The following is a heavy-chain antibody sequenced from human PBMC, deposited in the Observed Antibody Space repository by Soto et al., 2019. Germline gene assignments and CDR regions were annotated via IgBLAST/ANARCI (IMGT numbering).Heavy chain of an antibody. D-gene: IGHD3-10*01. CDR2: IHHSGSI. Sequence: QVQLQESGPGLVKPSGTLSLTCAVSGGFISSGYWWSWVRQSPGTGLEWIGEIHHSGSINYNPSLESRVTVSXXXSXXQFSLKLNSVTAADTAVYYCARTNYGSGSDYNFDYWGQGILVTVSS. CDR1: GGFISSGYW. V-gene: IGHV4-4*02. J-gene: IGHJ4*02. CDR3: ARTNYGSGSDYNFDY.